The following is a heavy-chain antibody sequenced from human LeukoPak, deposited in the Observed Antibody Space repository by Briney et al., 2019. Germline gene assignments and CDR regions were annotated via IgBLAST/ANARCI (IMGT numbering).Heavy chain of an antibody. D-gene: IGHD3-22*01. CDR3: ASRYDSSGSYGVDV. J-gene: IGHJ6*02. V-gene: IGHV4-59*08. CDR1: GGSISSYY. Sequence: SETLSLTCTVSGGSISSYYWSWIRQPPGKGLEWIGYIYYSGSTNYNPSLKSRVTISVDTSKNQFSLKLSSVTAADTAVYYCASRYDSSGSYGVDVWGQGTTVTVSS. CDR2: IYYSGST.